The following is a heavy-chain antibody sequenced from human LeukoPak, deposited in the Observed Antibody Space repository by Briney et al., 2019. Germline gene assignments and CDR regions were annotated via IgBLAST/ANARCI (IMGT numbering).Heavy chain of an antibody. CDR3: ARGYCSSGSCSYFDY. CDR2: IWSDGRDK. V-gene: IGHV3-33*01. CDR1: GFTFSSYG. D-gene: IGHD2-15*01. Sequence: GGSLRLSRAASGFTFSSYGMHWVRQAPGKGLEWVAVIWSDGRDKYYADSVKGRFTISRDNSKNTLYLQMNSLRAEDTAVYYCARGYCSSGSCSYFDYWGQGTLVTVSS. J-gene: IGHJ4*02.